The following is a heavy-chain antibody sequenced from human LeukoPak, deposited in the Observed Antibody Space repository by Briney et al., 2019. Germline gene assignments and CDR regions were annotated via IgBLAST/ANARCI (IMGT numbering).Heavy chain of an antibody. CDR2: IYYSGST. CDR1: GGSISSYY. J-gene: IGHJ5*02. D-gene: IGHD5-18*01. Sequence: SETLSLTCTVSGGSISSYYWSWIRQPPGKGLGWIGYIYYSGSTNYNPSLKSRVTISVDTSKNQFSLKLSSVTATDTAVYYCARHPRGIQLWFDPWGQGTLVTVSS. CDR3: ARHPRGIQLWFDP. V-gene: IGHV4-59*08.